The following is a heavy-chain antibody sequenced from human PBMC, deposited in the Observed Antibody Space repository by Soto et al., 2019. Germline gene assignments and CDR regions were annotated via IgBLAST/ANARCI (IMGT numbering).Heavy chain of an antibody. CDR1: GFTFSSYG. D-gene: IGHD2-15*01. CDR2: VSFDGSIK. CDR3: ARGIGGRGNYYYGMDV. J-gene: IGHJ6*02. Sequence: QVQLVESGGGVVQPGRSLRLSCAASGFTFSSYGMHWVRQAPGKGLEWVAVVSFDGSIKHYADSVKGRFTISRDNSKNTLYLEMSSLRAEDTAVYYCARGIGGRGNYYYGMDVWGQGTTVTVSS. V-gene: IGHV3-30*03.